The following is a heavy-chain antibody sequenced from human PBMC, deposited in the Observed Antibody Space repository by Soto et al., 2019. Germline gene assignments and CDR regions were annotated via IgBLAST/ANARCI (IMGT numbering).Heavy chain of an antibody. D-gene: IGHD5-18*01. CDR1: GGSIRSGGYY. Sequence: SETLSLTCTVSGGSIRSGGYYWSWVRQNPRRGLEWIGNIYYSGNTYYNPSLKSRLTISVDTSRNQFSLNLSSVTAADTAVYYCARDRLMATAGTARHYFGLDVWGQGTTVTVSS. CDR3: ARDRLMATAGTARHYFGLDV. J-gene: IGHJ6*02. CDR2: IYYSGNT. V-gene: IGHV4-31*03.